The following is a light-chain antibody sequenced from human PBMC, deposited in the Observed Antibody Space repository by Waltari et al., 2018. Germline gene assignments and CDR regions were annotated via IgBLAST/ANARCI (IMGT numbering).Light chain of an antibody. V-gene: IGKV1-27*01. CDR3: QQYDSAPLT. Sequence: DIQMTQSPSSLSASVGDRVTMTCRASQYINNYVAWYQRKPGKAPRFLIYGASTLQPGVPSRFSGSGAATEFTLTITSLQPEDIAIYFCQQYDSAPLTFGGGTNV. CDR1: QYINNY. CDR2: GAS. J-gene: IGKJ4*01.